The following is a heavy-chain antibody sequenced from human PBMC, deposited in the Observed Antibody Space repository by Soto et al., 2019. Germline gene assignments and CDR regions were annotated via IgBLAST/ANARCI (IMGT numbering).Heavy chain of an antibody. D-gene: IGHD3-3*01. CDR2: IIPIFGTA. J-gene: IGHJ4*02. CDR3: ARDALYYDFWSGYYFVSDI. V-gene: IGHV1-69*12. CDR1: GGTFSSYA. Sequence: QVQLVQSGAEVKKPGSSVKVSCKASGGTFSSYAISWVRQAPGQGLEWMGGIIPIFGTANYAQKFQGRVTITADESTSTAYMELSSLRSEDTAVYYCARDALYYDFWSGYYFVSDIWGQGTLVTVSS.